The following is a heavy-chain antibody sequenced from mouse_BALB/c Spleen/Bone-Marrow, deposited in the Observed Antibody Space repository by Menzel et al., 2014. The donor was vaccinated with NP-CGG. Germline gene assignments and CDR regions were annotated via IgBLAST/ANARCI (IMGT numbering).Heavy chain of an antibody. Sequence: QVQLKESGPELVKPGASVRISCKASGYTFTSFYLHWVRQRPGQGLEWIGWISPGNVNIKYNENFKGKATLTADKSSSAASMCFTGLTSEDTAVYFCSRDGAPVVDAIDYRGLETPLTASS. J-gene: IGHJ4*01. CDR1: GYTFTSFY. CDR2: ISPGNVNI. V-gene: IGHV1S56*01. D-gene: IGHD1-1*01. CDR3: SRDGAPVVDAIDY.